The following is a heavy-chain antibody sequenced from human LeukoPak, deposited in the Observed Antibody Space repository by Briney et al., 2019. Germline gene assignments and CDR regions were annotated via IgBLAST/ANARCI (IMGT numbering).Heavy chain of an antibody. V-gene: IGHV1-18*01. D-gene: IGHD2-2*01. CDR3: AGDVVVVPAATLDY. Sequence: ASVKVSCKASGYTFTSYGISWVRQAPGQGLEWMGWISAYNGNTNYAQKLQGRVTMTTDTSTSTAYMELRSLRSDDTAVYYCAGDVVVVPAATLDYWGQGTLVTVSS. CDR2: ISAYNGNT. CDR1: GYTFTSYG. J-gene: IGHJ4*02.